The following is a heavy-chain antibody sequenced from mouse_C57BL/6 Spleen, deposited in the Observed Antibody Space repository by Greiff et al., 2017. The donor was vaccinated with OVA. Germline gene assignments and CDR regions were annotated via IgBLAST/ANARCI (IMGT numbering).Heavy chain of an antibody. J-gene: IGHJ2*01. V-gene: IGHV1-61*01. Sequence: VQLQQPGAELVRPGSSVKLSCKASGYTFTSYWMDWVKQRPGQGLEWIGNIYPSDSETHYNQKFKDKATLTVDKSSSTAYMQLSSLTSEDSAVYYCARYYDGYYFDYWGQGTTLTVSS. D-gene: IGHD2-3*01. CDR3: ARYYDGYYFDY. CDR2: IYPSDSET. CDR1: GYTFTSYW.